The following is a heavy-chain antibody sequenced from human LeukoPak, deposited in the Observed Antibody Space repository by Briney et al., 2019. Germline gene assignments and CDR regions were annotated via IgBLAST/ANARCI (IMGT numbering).Heavy chain of an antibody. Sequence: GASVKVSCKASGGTFSSYAISWVRQAPGQGLEWMGRIIPILGIANYAQKFQGRVTITADKSTSTAYMELSSLRSEDTAVYYCARDFHIGDSSVGYWGQGTLVTVSS. D-gene: IGHD3-22*01. CDR1: GGTFSSYA. J-gene: IGHJ4*02. CDR3: ARDFHIGDSSVGY. CDR2: IIPILGIA. V-gene: IGHV1-69*04.